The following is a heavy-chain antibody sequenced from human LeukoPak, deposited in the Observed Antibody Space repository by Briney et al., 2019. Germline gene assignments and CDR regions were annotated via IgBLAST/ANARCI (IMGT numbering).Heavy chain of an antibody. CDR2: IYYSGST. D-gene: IGHD3-22*01. CDR1: GGSISSSSYY. Sequence: PSETLSLTCTVSGGSISSSSYYWGWIRQPPGKGLEWIGSIYYSGSTYYNPSLKSRVTISVDTSKNQFTLKLSSVTAADTAVYYCARQPHYYDSSGPLYYYYYYGMDVWGQGTTVTVSS. J-gene: IGHJ6*02. V-gene: IGHV4-39*01. CDR3: ARQPHYYDSSGPLYYYYYYGMDV.